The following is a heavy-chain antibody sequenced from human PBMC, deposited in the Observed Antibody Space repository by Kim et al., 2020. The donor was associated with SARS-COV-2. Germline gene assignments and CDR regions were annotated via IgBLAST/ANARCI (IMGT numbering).Heavy chain of an antibody. Sequence: ASVKVSCKASGYTFTGYYMHWVRQAPGQGLEWMGWINPNSGGTNYAQKFQGWVTMTRDTSISTAYMELSRLRSDDTAVYYCARDYDSSGYYLFDYWGQGTLVTVSS. V-gene: IGHV1-2*04. CDR3: ARDYDSSGYYLFDY. CDR2: INPNSGGT. D-gene: IGHD3-22*01. CDR1: GYTFTGYY. J-gene: IGHJ4*02.